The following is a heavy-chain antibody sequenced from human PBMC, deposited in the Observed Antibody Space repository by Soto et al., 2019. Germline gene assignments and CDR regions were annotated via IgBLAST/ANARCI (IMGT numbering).Heavy chain of an antibody. CDR1: GFTFSSYA. J-gene: IGHJ4*02. D-gene: IGHD5-12*01. CDR3: AKDLSGYDYGPYYFDY. CDR2: ISGSGGST. Sequence: PGGSLRLSCAASGFTFSSYAMSWVRQAPGKGLEWVSAISGSGGSTYYADSVKGRFTISRDNSKNTLYLQMNSLRAEDTAVYYCAKDLSGYDYGPYYFDYWGQGTLVTVSS. V-gene: IGHV3-23*01.